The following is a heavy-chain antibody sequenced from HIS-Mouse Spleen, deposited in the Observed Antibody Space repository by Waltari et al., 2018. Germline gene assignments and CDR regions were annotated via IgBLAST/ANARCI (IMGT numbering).Heavy chain of an antibody. Sequence: QVQLVQSGAEVKKPGASVKVSCKASGYTFTSYDINWVRQATGQGLEWMGWINPTSGNTGSPQKFQGRVTMTRNTSISTAYMELSSLRSEDTAVYYCARVYYDFWSGYYYWGQGTLVTVSS. J-gene: IGHJ4*02. CDR1: GYTFTSYD. V-gene: IGHV1-8*01. CDR3: ARVYYDFWSGYYY. CDR2: INPTSGNT. D-gene: IGHD3-3*01.